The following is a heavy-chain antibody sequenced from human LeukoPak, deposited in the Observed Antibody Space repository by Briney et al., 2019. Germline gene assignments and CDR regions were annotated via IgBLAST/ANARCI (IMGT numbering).Heavy chain of an antibody. D-gene: IGHD1-26*01. J-gene: IGHJ3*02. V-gene: IGHV3-7*01. CDR3: ARELVVGATISTDAFDI. CDR2: IKQDGSEK. CDR1: GFTFSSYW. Sequence: GGSLRLSCAASGFTFSSYWMSWVGQAPGKGLEWVANIKQDGSEKYYVDSVKGRFTISRDNAKNSLYLQMNSLRAEDTAVYYCARELVVGATISTDAFDIWGQGTMVTVSS.